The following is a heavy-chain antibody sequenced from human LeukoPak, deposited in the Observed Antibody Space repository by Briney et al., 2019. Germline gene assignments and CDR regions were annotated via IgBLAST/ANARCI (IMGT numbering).Heavy chain of an antibody. CDR2: IWYDGSNK. J-gene: IGHJ6*02. Sequence: GGSLRLSCAASGFTFSSYGMHWVRQAPGKGLEWVAVIWYDGSNKYYADSVKGRFTISRDNSKNTLYLQMNSLRAEDTAVYYCARGPFHSSGWSLSGYYYGMDVWGQGTTVTVSS. CDR1: GFTFSSYG. D-gene: IGHD6-19*01. V-gene: IGHV3-33*08. CDR3: ARGPFHSSGWSLSGYYYGMDV.